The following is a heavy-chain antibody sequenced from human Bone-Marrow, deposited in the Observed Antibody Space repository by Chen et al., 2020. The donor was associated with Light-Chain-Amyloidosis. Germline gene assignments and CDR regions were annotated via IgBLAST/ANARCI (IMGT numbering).Heavy chain of an antibody. D-gene: IGHD1-20*01. J-gene: IGHJ6*02. CDR3: SVSGVPKASHGHRHFQSFDGMGV. V-gene: IGHV3-48*03. Sequence: EVRLAESGGGLGQPGGSLRLSCTASGFGFSAFDMHWVRQAPGKGLEWVSFIPSRGAVIYYVIVDQRRLTTARDNARYTLHPQMDTLGLEGAALSYDSVSGVPKASHGHRHFQSFDGMGVWGQGSTVTVSS. CDR1: GFGFSAFD. CDR2: IPSRGAVI.